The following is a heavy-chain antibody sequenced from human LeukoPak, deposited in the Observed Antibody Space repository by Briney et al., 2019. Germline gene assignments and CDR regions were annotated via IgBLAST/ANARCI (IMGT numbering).Heavy chain of an antibody. CDR3: ARGPYYYGSGRFSYYYYMDV. D-gene: IGHD3-10*01. V-gene: IGHV4-34*01. CDR2: INHSGST. Sequence: SETLSLTCAVYGGSFSGYYWSWIRQPPGKVLEWIGEINHSGSTNYNPSLKSRVTISVDTSKNQFSLKLSSVTAADTAVYYCARGPYYYGSGRFSYYYYMDVWGKGTTVTVSS. CDR1: GGSFSGYY. J-gene: IGHJ6*03.